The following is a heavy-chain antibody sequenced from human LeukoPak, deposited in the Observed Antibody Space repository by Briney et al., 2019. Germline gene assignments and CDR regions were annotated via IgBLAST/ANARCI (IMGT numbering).Heavy chain of an antibody. CDR2: IYYSGST. CDR3: AKQRVRGPYFDY. Sequence: SSETLSLTCTVSGGSISSSSYYWGWIRQPPGKGLEWIGSIYYSGSTYYNPSLKSRVTISVDTSKNQFSLKLSSVTAADTAVYYCAKQRVRGPYFDYWGQGTLVTVSS. CDR1: GGSISSSSYY. V-gene: IGHV4-39*07. D-gene: IGHD3-10*01. J-gene: IGHJ4*02.